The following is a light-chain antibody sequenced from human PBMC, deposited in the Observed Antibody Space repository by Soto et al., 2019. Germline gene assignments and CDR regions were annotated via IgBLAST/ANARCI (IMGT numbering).Light chain of an antibody. CDR2: EVS. CDR1: SSDIGAYNY. J-gene: IGLJ1*01. Sequence: QSVLTQPASVSGSPGQSITISCTGTSSDIGAYNYVSWYQQHPGKAPKLIIYEVSHRPSGVSTRFSGSKSGLTASLTISGLQAEDEADYYCVSFTTSITVEVFGSGTKVTVL. V-gene: IGLV2-14*01. CDR3: VSFTTSITVEV.